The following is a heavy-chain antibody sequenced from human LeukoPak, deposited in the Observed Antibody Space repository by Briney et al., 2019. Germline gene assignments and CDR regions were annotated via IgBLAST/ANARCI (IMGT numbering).Heavy chain of an antibody. CDR3: ARVALAGNAFDI. J-gene: IGHJ3*02. CDR2: ISGSGGST. CDR1: GFTFSSYA. Sequence: PGGSLRLSCAASGFTFSSYAMSWVRQAPGKGLEWVSAISGSGGSTYYADSVKGRFTISRDNAKNSLYLQMNSLRAEDTAVYYCARVALAGNAFDIWGQGTMVTVSS. D-gene: IGHD6-13*01. V-gene: IGHV3-23*01.